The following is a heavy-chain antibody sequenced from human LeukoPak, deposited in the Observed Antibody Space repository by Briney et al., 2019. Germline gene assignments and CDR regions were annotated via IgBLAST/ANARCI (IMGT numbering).Heavy chain of an antibody. J-gene: IGHJ4*02. CDR3: ARANWNGNY. V-gene: IGHV3-30*04. CDR1: GFTFSSYA. Sequence: GGSLRLSCAASGFTFSSYAMHWVRQAPGKGLEWVAVISYDGSNKYYADSVKGRFTISRDNSKNTLHLQMNSLRAEDTAVYYCARANWNGNYWGQGTLVTVSS. D-gene: IGHD1-20*01. CDR2: ISYDGSNK.